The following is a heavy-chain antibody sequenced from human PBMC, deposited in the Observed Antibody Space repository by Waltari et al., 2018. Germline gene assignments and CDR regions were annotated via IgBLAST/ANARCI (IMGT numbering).Heavy chain of an antibody. CDR2: IYTSGST. J-gene: IGHJ6*03. D-gene: IGHD2-21*02. Sequence: QVQLQESGPGLVKPSETLSLTCTVSGGSISSYYWSWIRQPAGKGLEWIGRIYTSGSTNYNPSLKSRVTMSVDTSKNQFSLKLSSGTAADTAVYYCARDSTAIDYYYYMDVWGKGTTVTISS. CDR3: ARDSTAIDYYYYMDV. V-gene: IGHV4-4*07. CDR1: GGSISSYY.